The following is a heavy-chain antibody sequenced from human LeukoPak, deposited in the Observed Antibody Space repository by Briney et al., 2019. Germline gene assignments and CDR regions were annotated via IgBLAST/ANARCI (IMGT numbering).Heavy chain of an antibody. J-gene: IGHJ4*02. CDR2: IYYSGSS. Sequence: SETLSLTCSVSGGSISSSSSYWGWIRQPPGKGLEWIGSIYYSGSSFDNPALKSRVTISVDTSKNQFSLKLSSVTAADTAVYYCARVENCSGGSCYGRPPYYFDYWGQGTLVTVSS. V-gene: IGHV4-39*07. D-gene: IGHD2-15*01. CDR3: ARVENCSGGSCYGRPPYYFDY. CDR1: GGSISSSSSY.